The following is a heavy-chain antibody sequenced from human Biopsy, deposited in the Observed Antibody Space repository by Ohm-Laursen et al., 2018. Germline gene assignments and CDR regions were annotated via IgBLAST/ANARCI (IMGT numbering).Heavy chain of an antibody. CDR1: GVTLSGYS. Sequence: SLRLSCAASGVTLSGYSMNWVRQAPGKGLEWVSSISASSSYIYYADSVKGRFTVSKENGKNSLYLHMNSLRAEDTAVYYCATEVGPAGIGGHWLDPWGQGISVTVSS. CDR2: ISASSSYI. CDR3: ATEVGPAGIGGHWLDP. J-gene: IGHJ5*02. D-gene: IGHD6-13*01. V-gene: IGHV3-21*01.